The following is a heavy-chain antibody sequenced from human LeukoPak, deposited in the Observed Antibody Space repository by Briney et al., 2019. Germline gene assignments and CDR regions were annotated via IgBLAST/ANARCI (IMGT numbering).Heavy chain of an antibody. J-gene: IGHJ5*01. CDR3: VRFVSAATAGRSTGFDS. Sequence: GGSLRLSCAASGFTFSDYYMSWIRQAPGKGLEWVSYISDSSNTIYYADSVKGRFAISRANAKNSLYLQMNSLGAEDTAVYYCVRFVSAATAGRSTGFDSWGQGTLVTVSS. D-gene: IGHD6-13*01. CDR2: ISDSSNTI. CDR1: GFTFSDYY. V-gene: IGHV3-11*01.